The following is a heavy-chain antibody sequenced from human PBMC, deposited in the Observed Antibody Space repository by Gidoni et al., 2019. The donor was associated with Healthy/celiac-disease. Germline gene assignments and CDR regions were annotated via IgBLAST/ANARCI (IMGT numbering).Heavy chain of an antibody. CDR3: AKGYGDSDGPYYYYGMDV. CDR2: ISGSGGST. V-gene: IGHV3-23*01. J-gene: IGHJ6*02. Sequence: EVQLLESGGGLVQPGGSLRLSCAASGFTFSSYAMSWVRQAPGKGLEWLSAISGSGGSTSYADSVKGRFTISRDNSKNTLYLQMNSLRAEDTAVYYCAKGYGDSDGPYYYYGMDVWGQGTTVTVSS. D-gene: IGHD5-18*01. CDR1: GFTFSSYA.